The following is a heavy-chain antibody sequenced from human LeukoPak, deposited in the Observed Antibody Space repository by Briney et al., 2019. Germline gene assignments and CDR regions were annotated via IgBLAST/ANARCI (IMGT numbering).Heavy chain of an antibody. D-gene: IGHD1-26*01. CDR2: INHSGST. CDR3: ARGGGSYPL. Sequence: PSETLSLTCIVSGGSISTSAYYWGWIRQPPGKGLEWIGEINHSGSTNYNPSLKSRVTISVDTSKNQFSLKLSSVTAADTAVYYCARGGGSYPLWGQGTMVTVSS. CDR1: GGSISTSAYY. J-gene: IGHJ3*01. V-gene: IGHV4-39*07.